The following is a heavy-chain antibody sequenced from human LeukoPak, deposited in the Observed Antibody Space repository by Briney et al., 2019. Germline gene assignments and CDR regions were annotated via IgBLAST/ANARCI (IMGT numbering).Heavy chain of an antibody. CDR2: IKQDGSEK. V-gene: IGHV3-7*04. CDR1: GFTFSSYW. Sequence: GGSLRLSCAASGFTFSSYWMSWVRQAPGKGLEWVANIKQDGSEKYYADSVKGRFTISRDNSKNTLYLQMNSVRAEDTAVYYCAKDQAYCTGGNCYYYFYYLDVWGRGTTVTVPS. D-gene: IGHD2-15*01. J-gene: IGHJ6*03. CDR3: AKDQAYCTGGNCYYYFYYLDV.